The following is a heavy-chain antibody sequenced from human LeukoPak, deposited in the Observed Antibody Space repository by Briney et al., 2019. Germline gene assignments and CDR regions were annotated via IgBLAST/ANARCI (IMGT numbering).Heavy chain of an antibody. Sequence: SETLSLTCGVYGGSSSGYSWSWIRQPPGKGLEWIGEINHSGSTNYKPSLKSRVTISVDTSKNQFSLKLSSVTAADTAVYYCARDPGGYCSGGSCYGYRYLDLWSRGTLVTVSP. CDR2: INHSGST. D-gene: IGHD2-15*01. CDR3: ARDPGGYCSGGSCYGYRYLDL. J-gene: IGHJ2*01. V-gene: IGHV4-34*01. CDR1: GGSSSGYS.